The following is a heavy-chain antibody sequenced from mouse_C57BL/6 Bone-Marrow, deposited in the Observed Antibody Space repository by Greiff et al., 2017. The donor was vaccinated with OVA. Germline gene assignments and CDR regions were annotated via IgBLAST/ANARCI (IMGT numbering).Heavy chain of an antibody. D-gene: IGHD1-1*01. J-gene: IGHJ4*01. CDR1: GFTFSSYA. CDR3: ARDRGYGSSYPYYYAMDY. Sequence: EVQWVESGGGLVKPGGSLKLSCAASGFTFSSYAMSWVRQTPEKRLEWVATISDGGSYTYYPDNVKGRFTISRDNSKNNLSLQMSHLKSEDTAMYYCARDRGYGSSYPYYYAMDYWGQGTSVTVSS. V-gene: IGHV5-4*01. CDR2: ISDGGSYT.